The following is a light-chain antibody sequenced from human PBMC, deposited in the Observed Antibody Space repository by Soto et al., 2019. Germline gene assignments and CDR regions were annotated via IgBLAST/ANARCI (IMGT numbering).Light chain of an antibody. CDR2: DAS. CDR3: QQSSASPTT. CDR1: ESVTDY. J-gene: IGKJ5*01. Sequence: LTCSPTARSSXKGLQATFSSCSTESVTDYLAWYQPKPGQAXRXXVYDASNRAAGIPPRFSGSGSGTEFTLNIRIPEPDDFVTYFCQQSSASPTTVGQGTRLEI. V-gene: IGKV3-11*01.